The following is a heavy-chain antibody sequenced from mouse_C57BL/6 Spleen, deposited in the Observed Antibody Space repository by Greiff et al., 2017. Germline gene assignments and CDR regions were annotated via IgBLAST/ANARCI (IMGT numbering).Heavy chain of an antibody. CDR1: GYTFTDYN. CDR3: ARGELRSDYAMDY. D-gene: IGHD4-1*01. V-gene: IGHV1-22*01. CDR2: INPNNGGT. Sequence: EVQLQESGPELVKPGASVKMSCKASGYTFTDYNMHWVKQSHGKSLEWIGYINPNNGGTSYNQKFKGKATLTLNKSSSTAYMELRSLTSEDSAVYYCARGELRSDYAMDYWGQGTSVTVAS. J-gene: IGHJ4*01.